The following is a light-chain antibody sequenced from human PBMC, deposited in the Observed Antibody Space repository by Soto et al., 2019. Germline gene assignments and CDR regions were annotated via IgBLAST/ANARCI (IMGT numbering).Light chain of an antibody. CDR2: DAS. V-gene: IGKV1-5*01. J-gene: IGKJ5*01. CDR3: QQSYTATIT. CDR1: QTISGW. Sequence: DIPRTQSPSTLSASVGDPVTITCRASQTISGWLAWYQERPGKDPNLLIFDASTLESGVPSRFSGSGSGTTFTLTISSLQPEDFATYECQQSYTATITFGRGTRLEIK.